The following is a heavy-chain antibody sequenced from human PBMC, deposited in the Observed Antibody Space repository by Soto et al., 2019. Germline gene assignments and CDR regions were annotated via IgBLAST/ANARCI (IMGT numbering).Heavy chain of an antibody. CDR2: IWYDGNNK. V-gene: IGHV3-33*08. CDR1: GFTLSSYA. CDR3: ARGDLRYSYDSSGYRIATPNIDY. J-gene: IGHJ4*02. D-gene: IGHD3-22*01. Sequence: PGGSLRVSFAASGFTLSSYAMSWVRQAPGKVLELVAVIWYDGNNKYYAYSVKGRFTISRDNSNNTLYLQMNSLRAEDTAVYYCARGDLRYSYDSSGYRIATPNIDYWGQATLITV.